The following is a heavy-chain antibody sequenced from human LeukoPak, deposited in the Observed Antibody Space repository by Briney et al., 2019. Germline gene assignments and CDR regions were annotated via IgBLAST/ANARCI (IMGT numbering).Heavy chain of an antibody. Sequence: ASVKVSCKVSGYTLTELSMHWVRQAPGKELEWMGGFDPEDGETIYAQKFQGRVTMTEDTSTDTAYMELSSLRSEDTAVYYCALYYYGSGRGLNWFDPWGQGTLVTVSS. CDR3: ALYYYGSGRGLNWFDP. V-gene: IGHV1-24*01. CDR1: GYTLTELS. CDR2: FDPEDGET. D-gene: IGHD3-10*01. J-gene: IGHJ5*02.